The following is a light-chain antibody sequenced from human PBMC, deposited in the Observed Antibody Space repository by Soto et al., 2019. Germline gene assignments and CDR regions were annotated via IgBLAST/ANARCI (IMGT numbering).Light chain of an antibody. CDR1: QSISGY. J-gene: IGKJ4*01. V-gene: IGKV1-39*01. CDR2: GAS. CDR3: QQSLSTLLT. Sequence: DIQMTQSPSSLSASVGDRVTITFRASQSISGYLNWYQQKPGKAPKVLISGASTLHNGVPSRFSGRGSGTDFTLTISSLQPEDVATYYCQQSLSTLLTFGGGTK.